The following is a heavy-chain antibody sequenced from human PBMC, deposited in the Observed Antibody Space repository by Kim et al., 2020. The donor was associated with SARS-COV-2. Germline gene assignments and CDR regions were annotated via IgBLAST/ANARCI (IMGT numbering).Heavy chain of an antibody. D-gene: IGHD2-2*01. V-gene: IGHV3-30*07. Sequence: AKGRFTISRDKSKNTLYLQMNSLRADDTAVYFCARGRFCSSSNCYSYMDVWGKGTTVIVSS. J-gene: IGHJ6*03. CDR3: ARGRFCSSSNCYSYMDV.